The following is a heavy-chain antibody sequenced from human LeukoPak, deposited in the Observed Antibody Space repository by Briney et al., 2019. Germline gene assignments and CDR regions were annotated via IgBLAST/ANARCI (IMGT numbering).Heavy chain of an antibody. D-gene: IGHD2-2*01. Sequence: GGSLRLSCAASGFTFSSYSMNWVRQAPGKGLEWVSSISSSSSYIYYADSVKGRFTISRDNSKNTLYLQMNSMRAEDTAVYYCAKGQVPAAMSPVWYMDVWGKGTTVTVSS. CDR1: GFTFSSYS. CDR2: ISSSSSYI. CDR3: AKGQVPAAMSPVWYMDV. V-gene: IGHV3-21*01. J-gene: IGHJ6*03.